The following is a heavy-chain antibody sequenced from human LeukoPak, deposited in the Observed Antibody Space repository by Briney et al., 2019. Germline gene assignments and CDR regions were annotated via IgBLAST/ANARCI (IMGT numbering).Heavy chain of an antibody. CDR2: ISHGSTRI. Sequence: GGSLRLSCAASGFTFSTYSMNSVRQAPGKGLEWISYISHGSTRIFYADSVEGRFTVSRDDAKNALYLQMNSLRVEDTAVYYCTRDPGYSYAMDSWGQGLLVTVSS. CDR3: TRDPGYSYAMDS. V-gene: IGHV3-48*01. D-gene: IGHD5-18*01. CDR1: GFTFSTYS. J-gene: IGHJ4*02.